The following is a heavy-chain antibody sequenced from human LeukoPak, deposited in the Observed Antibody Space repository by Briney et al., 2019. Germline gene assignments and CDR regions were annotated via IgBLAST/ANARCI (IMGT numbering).Heavy chain of an antibody. CDR2: IYNGVDT. D-gene: IGHD1-26*01. CDR3: ARSRAFNSGAFDP. V-gene: IGHV4-61*01. Sequence: SETLSLTCTVSGASVSSASYWTWIRQPPGKGVEWIAHIYNGVDTNYNPSLKSRVTISVDTSKNQFSLRLNSVTAADTAVYYCARSRAFNSGAFDPWGQGSLVTVSS. J-gene: IGHJ5*02. CDR1: GASVSSASY.